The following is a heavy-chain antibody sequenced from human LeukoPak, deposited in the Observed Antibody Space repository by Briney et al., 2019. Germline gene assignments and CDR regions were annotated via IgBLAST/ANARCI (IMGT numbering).Heavy chain of an antibody. Sequence: PGGSLRLSCAASGFTFSSYAMHWVRQAPGKGLEWVAVISYDGSNKYYADSAKGRFTISRDNSKNTLYLQMNSLRAEDTAVYYCASLKWGQGTLVTVSS. V-gene: IGHV3-30*04. CDR1: GFTFSSYA. CDR3: ASLK. J-gene: IGHJ4*02. CDR2: ISYDGSNK.